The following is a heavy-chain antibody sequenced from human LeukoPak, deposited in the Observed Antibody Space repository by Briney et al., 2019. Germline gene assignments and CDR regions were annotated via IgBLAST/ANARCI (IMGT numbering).Heavy chain of an antibody. CDR3: ARQGGYCSSTSCFPNYYYFYYYMDV. D-gene: IGHD2-2*03. CDR1: GDSIIRSRYY. Sequence: TSETLSLTCTVSGDSIIRSRYYWGWIRQPPGKGLEWFGSIYYSGSTYYNLSLKSRVTISVDTSKNQFSLKLSSVTAADTAIYYCARQGGYCSSTSCFPNYYYFYYYMDVWGKGTTVIVSS. J-gene: IGHJ6*03. V-gene: IGHV4-39*01. CDR2: IYYSGST.